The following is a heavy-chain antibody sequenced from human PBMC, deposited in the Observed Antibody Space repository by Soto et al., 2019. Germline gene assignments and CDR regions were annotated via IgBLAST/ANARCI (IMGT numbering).Heavy chain of an antibody. V-gene: IGHV2-5*02. D-gene: IGHD2-8*01. CDR2: TYWDDDN. J-gene: IGHJ3*01. CDR1: GVSITTPGVG. CDR3: AHRLTLMSTRNHGAFDF. Sequence: SGPTLVNPTQTLTLTCSLSGVSITTPGVGVGWVRQPPGKALEWLAFTYWDDDNRYNPSLKTRLTTMKDTSRNQVVLIMTNMDPADTATYYCAHRLTLMSTRNHGAFDFWGQGTLVP.